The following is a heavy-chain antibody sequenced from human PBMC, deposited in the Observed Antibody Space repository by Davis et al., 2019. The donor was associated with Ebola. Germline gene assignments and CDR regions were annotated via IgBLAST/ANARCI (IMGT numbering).Heavy chain of an antibody. CDR3: ARTLVSRPHSYGLEPLDF. CDR1: GYTFTSYY. V-gene: IGHV1-46*01. D-gene: IGHD5-18*01. CDR2: INPNGGST. J-gene: IGHJ4*02. Sequence: ASVKVSCKASGYTFTSYYMHWVRQAPGQGLEWMGIINPNGGSTSYAQKFQGRVTMTRDTSTSTVHMELSSLRSEDAAVYYCARTLVSRPHSYGLEPLDFWGQGTLVTVSS.